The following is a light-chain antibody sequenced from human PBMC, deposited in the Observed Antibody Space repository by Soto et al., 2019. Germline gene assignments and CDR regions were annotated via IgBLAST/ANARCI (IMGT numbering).Light chain of an antibody. J-gene: IGKJ1*01. V-gene: IGKV1-5*01. Sequence: DIQMTQSPSTLSASVGDRVTITCRASQSISRWLAWYQQKPGQAPKLLVYDASALNSEVPSRFSAGGYGTEFPLTISSLPPDDFATYYCQHYDLSLWTFGQGTKVEIK. CDR3: QHYDLSLWT. CDR2: DAS. CDR1: QSISRW.